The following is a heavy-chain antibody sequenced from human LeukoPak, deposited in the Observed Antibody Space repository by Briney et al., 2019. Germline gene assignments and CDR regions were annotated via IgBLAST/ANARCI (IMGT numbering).Heavy chain of an antibody. V-gene: IGHV3-7*01. D-gene: IGHD5-18*01. CDR2: INPDGNKK. CDR3: ARDLAYSRLDY. Sequence: GGSLRLSCAASGFTFSSYWMSWVRQAPGKGLEWVASINPDGNKKYSADSVKGRFTISRDNAENSLYLQMNSLRVEDTAFYYCARDLAYSRLDYWGQGMLVTVSS. CDR1: GFTFSSYW. J-gene: IGHJ4*02.